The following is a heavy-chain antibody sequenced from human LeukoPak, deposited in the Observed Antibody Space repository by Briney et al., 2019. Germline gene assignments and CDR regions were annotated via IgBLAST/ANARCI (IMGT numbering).Heavy chain of an antibody. Sequence: GASVKVSCKASGYTFTGYYMHWVRQAPGQGLEWMGWINPNSGGTNYAQKFQGWVTMTRDTSISTAYMELSRLRSDDTAVYYCARDLTYYYGSGSYGPVGYWGQGTLVTVSS. CDR1: GYTFTGYY. CDR2: INPNSGGT. J-gene: IGHJ4*02. V-gene: IGHV1-2*04. CDR3: ARDLTYYYGSGSYGPVGY. D-gene: IGHD3-10*01.